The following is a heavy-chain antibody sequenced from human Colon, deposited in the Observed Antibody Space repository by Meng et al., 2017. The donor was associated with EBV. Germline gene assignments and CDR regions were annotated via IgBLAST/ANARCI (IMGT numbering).Heavy chain of an antibody. D-gene: IGHD4-23*01. CDR2: QCHADDT. V-gene: IGHV4-39*01. J-gene: IGHJ4*02. CDR3: ARHTFSGNPGGIDS. CDR1: GGPISRTGTC. Sequence: LRESGLGLVKPSGTLSLTCTVSGGPISRTGTCGGWIRQPPGKGLEWIGSQCHADDTYYNPSLMGRVTISVDTSKNQVSLKLTSVTAADTSIYYCARHTFSGNPGGIDSWGQGILVTVSS.